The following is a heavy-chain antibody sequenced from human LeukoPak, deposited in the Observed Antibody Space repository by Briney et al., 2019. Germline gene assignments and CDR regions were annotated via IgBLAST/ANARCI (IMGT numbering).Heavy chain of an antibody. D-gene: IGHD6-19*01. J-gene: IGHJ6*02. Sequence: GGSLRLSCAASGFTFSSYSMNWVRQAPGKGLEWVSYISSSSSTIYYADSVKGRFTISRDNAKNSLYLQMNSLRAEDTAVYYCARDFSSGWYSDYYYYGMDVWGQGTTVTVSS. CDR1: GFTFSSYS. V-gene: IGHV3-48*04. CDR2: ISSSSSTI. CDR3: ARDFSSGWYSDYYYYGMDV.